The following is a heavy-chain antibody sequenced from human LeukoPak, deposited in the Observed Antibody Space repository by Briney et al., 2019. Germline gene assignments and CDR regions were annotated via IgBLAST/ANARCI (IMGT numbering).Heavy chain of an antibody. V-gene: IGHV3-53*01. CDR1: GFTVSSNY. D-gene: IGHD6-19*01. Sequence: GGSLRLSCAASGFTVSSNYMSWVRQAPGKGLEWVSVIYSGGSTYYADSVKGRFTISRDNSKNTLYLQMNSLRAEDTAVYYCARDLIDSSGWSLYGMDVWGQGTTVTVSS. J-gene: IGHJ6*02. CDR3: ARDLIDSSGWSLYGMDV. CDR2: IYSGGST.